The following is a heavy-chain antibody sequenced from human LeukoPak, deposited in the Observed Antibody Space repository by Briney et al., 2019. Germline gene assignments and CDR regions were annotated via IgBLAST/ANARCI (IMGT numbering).Heavy chain of an antibody. CDR3: AKEYRAYYYDSSALGY. V-gene: IGHV3-30*04. Sequence: PGGSLRLSCAASGFTFSSYAMHWVRQAPGKGLEWVAVISYDGSNKYYADSVKGRFTISRDNSKNTLYLQMNSLRAEDTAVYYCAKEYRAYYYDSSALGYWGQGTLVTVSS. D-gene: IGHD3-22*01. J-gene: IGHJ4*02. CDR1: GFTFSSYA. CDR2: ISYDGSNK.